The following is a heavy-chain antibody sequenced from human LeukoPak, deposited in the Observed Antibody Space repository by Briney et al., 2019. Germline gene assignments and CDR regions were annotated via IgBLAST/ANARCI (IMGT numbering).Heavy chain of an antibody. J-gene: IGHJ4*02. CDR3: AMRGNTWYDC. V-gene: IGHV3-53*01. Sequence: PGGSLRLSCAASGFTVSYNYMSWVRQAPGKGLEWISVIYSSDRAYYADSVKGRFTITRDNSKNTLYLQMNSLRAEDTGVYYCAMRGNTWYDCWGEGTLVTVSS. D-gene: IGHD6-13*01. CDR1: GFTVSYNY. CDR2: IYSSDRA.